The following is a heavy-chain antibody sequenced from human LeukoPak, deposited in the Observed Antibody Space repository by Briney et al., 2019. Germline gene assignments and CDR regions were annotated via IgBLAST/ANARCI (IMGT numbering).Heavy chain of an antibody. CDR3: ARDHGWYDFPPGSGSYFDY. Sequence: ASVKVSCKASGGTFSSYAIGWVRQAPGQGLEWMGGIIPIFGTANYAQKFQGRVTITADESTSTAYMELSSLRSEDTAVYYCARDHGWYDFPPGSGSYFDYWGQGTLVTVSS. J-gene: IGHJ4*03. CDR2: IIPIFGTA. D-gene: IGHD3-3*01. CDR1: GGTFSSYA. V-gene: IGHV1-69*13.